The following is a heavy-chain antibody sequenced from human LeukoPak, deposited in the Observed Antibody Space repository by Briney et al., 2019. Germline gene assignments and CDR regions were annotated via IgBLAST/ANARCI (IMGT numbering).Heavy chain of an antibody. Sequence: GGSLRLSCAASAFTFSSYAMHWVRQAPGKGLEWVAVISYDGSNKYYADSVKGRFTISRDNSKNTLYLQMNSLRAEDTAVYYCARAEELGRYYYDSSGYLDYWGQGTLVTVSS. CDR2: ISYDGSNK. CDR3: ARAEELGRYYYDSSGYLDY. D-gene: IGHD3-22*01. V-gene: IGHV3-30*04. J-gene: IGHJ4*02. CDR1: AFTFSSYA.